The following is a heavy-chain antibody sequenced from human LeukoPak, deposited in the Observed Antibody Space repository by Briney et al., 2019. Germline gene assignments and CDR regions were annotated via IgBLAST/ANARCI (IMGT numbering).Heavy chain of an antibody. CDR2: INTNTGNP. J-gene: IGHJ6*03. D-gene: IGHD5-18*01. CDR1: GYTFTSYA. V-gene: IGHV7-4-1*02. Sequence: GASVKVSCKASGYTFTSYAMNWVRQAPGQGLEWMGWINTNTGNPTYAQGFTGRFVFSLDTSVSTAYLQISSLKAEDTAVYYCASTEASGYSYGYVDYCYYYYMDVWGKGTTVTVSS. CDR3: ASTEASGYSYGYVDYCYYYYMDV.